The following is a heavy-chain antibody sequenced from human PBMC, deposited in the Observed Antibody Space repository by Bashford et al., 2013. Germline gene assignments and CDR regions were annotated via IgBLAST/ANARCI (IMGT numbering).Heavy chain of an antibody. CDR1: GGSISSGGYY. CDR2: IYYSGST. Sequence: SETLSLTCTVSGGSISSGGYYWSWIRQHPGKGLEWIGYIYYSGSTYYNPSLKSRVTMSVDTSKNEFSLKLSSVTAVDTAVYYCARKIPAVGHFDYWGQGTQVTVSS. D-gene: IGHD2-21*01. CDR3: ARKIPAVGHFDY. V-gene: IGHV4-31*03. J-gene: IGHJ4*02.